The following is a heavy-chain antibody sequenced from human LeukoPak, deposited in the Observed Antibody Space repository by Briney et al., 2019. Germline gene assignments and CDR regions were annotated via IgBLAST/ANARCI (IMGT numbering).Heavy chain of an antibody. Sequence: GASVKVSCQALGYTFTDHSFNWLRQPPGQGIELMGWIHPGRGDTNIAQKFQGMVSLTRDMSISTAYMGLSRLTSDDTAVYYCARDHNWGPDYWGQGTLVSVSS. D-gene: IGHD7-27*01. V-gene: IGHV1-2*02. CDR3: ARDHNWGPDY. CDR1: GYTFTDHS. CDR2: IHPGRGDT. J-gene: IGHJ4*02.